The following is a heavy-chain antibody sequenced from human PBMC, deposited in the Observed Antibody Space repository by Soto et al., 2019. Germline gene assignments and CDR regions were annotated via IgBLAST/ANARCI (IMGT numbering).Heavy chain of an antibody. D-gene: IGHD5-12*01. V-gene: IGHV1-69*13. Sequence: GASVKVSCKASGGTFSSYAISWVRQAPGQGLEWMGGIIPIFGTANYAQKFQGRVTITADESTSTAYMELSSLRSEDTAVYYCAISIEMATITDAFDIWGQGTMVTVSS. CDR3: AISIEMATITDAFDI. CDR1: GGTFSSYA. CDR2: IIPIFGTA. J-gene: IGHJ3*02.